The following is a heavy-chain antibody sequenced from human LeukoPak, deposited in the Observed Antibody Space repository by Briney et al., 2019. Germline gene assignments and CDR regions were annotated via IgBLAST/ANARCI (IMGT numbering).Heavy chain of an antibody. V-gene: IGHV4-39*07. CDR1: GGSISSGGYY. CDR2: INHSGST. J-gene: IGHJ4*02. CDR3: ARIPLWYSSGWYYFDY. D-gene: IGHD6-19*01. Sequence: SETLSLTCTVSGGSISSGGYYWSWIRQPPGKGLEWIGEINHSGSTNYNPSLKSRVTISVDTSKNQFSLKLSSVTAADTAVYYCARIPLWYSSGWYYFDYWGQGTLVTVSS.